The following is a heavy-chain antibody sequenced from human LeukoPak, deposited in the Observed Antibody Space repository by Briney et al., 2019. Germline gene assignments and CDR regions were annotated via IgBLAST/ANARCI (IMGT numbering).Heavy chain of an antibody. Sequence: SGGSLRLSCAASGFTFTTYSLKWVRRAPGKGLEWVSSISSGGSYIYYADSVKGRFTISRDNAKNSLYLQMNSLRAEDTAVYYCARSRDNYYNAMDVWGQGTTVTVSS. V-gene: IGHV3-21*01. CDR3: ARSRDNYYNAMDV. J-gene: IGHJ6*02. CDR1: GFTFTTYS. CDR2: ISSGGSYI. D-gene: IGHD2-15*01.